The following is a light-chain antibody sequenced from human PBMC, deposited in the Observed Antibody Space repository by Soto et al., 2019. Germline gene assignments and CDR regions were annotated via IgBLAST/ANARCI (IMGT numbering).Light chain of an antibody. V-gene: IGLV1-47*02. Sequence: QSVLTQPPSASATPGQRVTISCSGSDSNVGINFVYWYQQLPGTAPKLLIYTNDQRPSGVPDRFSGSKSGTSASLAISGLRSEDEAVYYCGAWDDSLSAWVFGGGTKLTVL. CDR3: GAWDDSLSAWV. J-gene: IGLJ3*02. CDR1: DSNVGINF. CDR2: TND.